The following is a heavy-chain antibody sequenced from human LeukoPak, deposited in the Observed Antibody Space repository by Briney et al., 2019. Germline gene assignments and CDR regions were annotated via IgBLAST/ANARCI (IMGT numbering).Heavy chain of an antibody. CDR3: ARAHPNYYDSSGYYEL. Sequence: VASVKVSRKASGYTFTSYYMHWVRQAPGQGLEWMGIINPSGGSTSYAQKFQGRVTMTRDTSTSTVYMELSSLRSEDMAVYYCARAHPNYYDSSGYYELWGQGTLVTVSS. CDR1: GYTFTSYY. D-gene: IGHD3-22*01. CDR2: INPSGGST. V-gene: IGHV1-46*01. J-gene: IGHJ4*02.